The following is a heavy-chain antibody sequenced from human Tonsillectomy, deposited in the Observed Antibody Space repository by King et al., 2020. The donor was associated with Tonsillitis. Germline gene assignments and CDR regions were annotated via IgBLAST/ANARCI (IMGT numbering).Heavy chain of an antibody. CDR2: INPSGGST. V-gene: IGHV1-46*01. CDR3: ARKEQVTVMDLYGMDV. J-gene: IGHJ6*02. Sequence: HVQLVQSGAEVKKPGASVKVSCKASGYTFTSYYMHWVRQAPGQGLEWMGIINPSGGSTSYAQKFQGRVTMTRDTSTSTVYMELSSLRSEDTAVYYCARKEQVTVMDLYGMDVWGQGTTVTVSS. D-gene: IGHD5-18*01. CDR1: GYTFTSYY.